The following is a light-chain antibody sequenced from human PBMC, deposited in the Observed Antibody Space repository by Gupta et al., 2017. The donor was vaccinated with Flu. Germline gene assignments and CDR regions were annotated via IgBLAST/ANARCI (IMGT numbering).Light chain of an antibody. V-gene: IGLV6-57*01. CDR3: QSYHSNNPVV. CDR2: EYD. CDR1: SGSIADNY. J-gene: IGLJ3*02. Sequence: NFMLPQPHSVSESPGKTVTTSCTRSSGSIADNYVQWYQQRPGSSPTTVIYEYDQRPSGVPDRFSGSIDSSSNAASLTISGLRTEDEAVYYCQSYHSNNPVVFGGGTKLTVL.